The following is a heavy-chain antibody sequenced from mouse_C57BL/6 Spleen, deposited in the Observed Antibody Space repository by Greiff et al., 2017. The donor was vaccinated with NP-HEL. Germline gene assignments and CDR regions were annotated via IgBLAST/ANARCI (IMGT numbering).Heavy chain of an antibody. CDR1: GYSITSGYY. V-gene: IGHV3-6*01. J-gene: IGHJ2*01. D-gene: IGHD2-1*01. Sequence: EVQLQQSGPGLVKPSQSLSLTCSVTGYSITSGYYWNWIRQFPGNKLEWMGYISYDGSNNYNPSLKNRISITRDTSKNQFFLKLNSVTTADTATYYCAREPLYGNYSYYFDYWGQGTTLTVSS. CDR2: ISYDGSN. CDR3: AREPLYGNYSYYFDY.